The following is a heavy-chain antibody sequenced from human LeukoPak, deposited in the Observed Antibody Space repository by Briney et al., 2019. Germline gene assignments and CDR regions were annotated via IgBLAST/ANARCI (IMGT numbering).Heavy chain of an antibody. CDR3: AKDGYYYGPFDAFDM. Sequence: GGSLRLSCAASGFTFSNYVMSWVRQAPGKELKWVSTISRSGDSTYYADSVKGRFTISRDNSKKTLYLQMNSLRAEDTAVYYCAKDGYYYGPFDAFDMWGQGTVVTVSS. CDR2: ISRSGDST. CDR1: GFTFSNYV. V-gene: IGHV3-23*01. J-gene: IGHJ3*02. D-gene: IGHD3-10*01.